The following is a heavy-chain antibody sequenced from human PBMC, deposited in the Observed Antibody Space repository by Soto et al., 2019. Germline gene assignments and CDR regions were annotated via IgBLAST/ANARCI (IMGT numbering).Heavy chain of an antibody. V-gene: IGHV3-30-3*01. CDR3: ARDKRGRDGYKAYYYYGMDV. D-gene: IGHD5-12*01. J-gene: IGHJ6*02. CDR1: GFTFSSYA. CDR2: ISYDGSNK. Sequence: PGGSLRLSCAASGFTFSSYAMHWVRQAPGKGLEWVAVISYDGSNKYYADSVKGRFTISRDNSKNTLYLQMNSLRAEDTAVYYCARDKRGRDGYKAYYYYGMDVWGQGTTVTVSS.